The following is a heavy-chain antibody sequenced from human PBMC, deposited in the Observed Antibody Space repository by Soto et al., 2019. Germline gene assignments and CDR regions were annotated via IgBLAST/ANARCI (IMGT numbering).Heavy chain of an antibody. V-gene: IGHV3-23*01. J-gene: IGHJ6*02. Sequence: ESLRLSCAASGFTFSSYAMSWVRQAPGKGLEWVSAISGSGGSTYYADSVKGRFTISRDNSKNTLYLQMNSLRAEDTAVYYCAKAQFTIFGVVSGPYYYYGMDAWGQGTTVTVSS. CDR3: AKAQFTIFGVVSGPYYYYGMDA. CDR1: GFTFSSYA. CDR2: ISGSGGST. D-gene: IGHD3-3*01.